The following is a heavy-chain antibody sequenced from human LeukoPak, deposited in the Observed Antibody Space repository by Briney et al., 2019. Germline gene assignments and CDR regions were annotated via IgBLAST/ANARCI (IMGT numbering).Heavy chain of an antibody. J-gene: IGHJ4*02. D-gene: IGHD2-15*01. Sequence: ASVKVSCKASVYTFTSYDINRVRQATGQGREWMGWMNPNRDNTGYAQKFQGRVTMTRNTSISTAYMELSSLRSEDTAVYYCARGGASGDIVVVVAEINYWGQGTLVTVSS. CDR2: MNPNRDNT. CDR3: ARGGASGDIVVVVAEINY. V-gene: IGHV1-8*01. CDR1: VYTFTSYD.